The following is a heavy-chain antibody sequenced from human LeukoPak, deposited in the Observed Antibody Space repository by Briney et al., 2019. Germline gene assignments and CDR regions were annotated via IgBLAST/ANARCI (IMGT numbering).Heavy chain of an antibody. V-gene: IGHV3-21*01. CDR3: ARSYCSGGSCYQFDY. CDR2: ISSSSSYI. J-gene: IGHJ4*02. D-gene: IGHD2-15*01. CDR1: GFTFSSYS. Sequence: PGGSLRLFCAASGFTFSSYSMNWVRQAPGKGLEWVSSISSSSSYIYYADSVKGRFTISRDNAKNSLYLQMNSLRAEDTAVYYCARSYCSGGSCYQFDYWGQGTLVTVSS.